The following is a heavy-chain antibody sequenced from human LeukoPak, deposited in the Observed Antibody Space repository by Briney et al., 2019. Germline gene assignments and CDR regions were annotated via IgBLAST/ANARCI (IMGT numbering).Heavy chain of an antibody. Sequence: PGGSLSLSCAACGLTLSIYWMQGVRHAPGKGGVGGSRINSNRTSTSYADSVKGPFTISRDNANNTLYLQLTSLRAEDTAVYYSARVPSGWYYMDVWGKGTTVTVSS. CDR3: ARVPSGWYYMDV. J-gene: IGHJ6*03. V-gene: IGHV3-74*01. D-gene: IGHD6-19*01. CDR2: INSNRTST. CDR1: GLTLSIYW.